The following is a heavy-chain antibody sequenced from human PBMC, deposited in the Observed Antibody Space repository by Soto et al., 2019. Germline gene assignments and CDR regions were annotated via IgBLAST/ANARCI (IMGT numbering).Heavy chain of an antibody. D-gene: IGHD3-3*01. Sequence: QLQLQESGPGLVKPSETLSLTCTVSGGSISSSSYYWGWIRQPPGKGLEWIGSIYYSGSTYYNPSLTSRVTISVDTSKNQFSLKLSSVTAADTAVYYCARPGGITIFGVVRIDAFDIWGQGTMVTVSS. CDR3: ARPGGITIFGVVRIDAFDI. J-gene: IGHJ3*02. CDR2: IYYSGST. V-gene: IGHV4-39*01. CDR1: GGSISSSSYY.